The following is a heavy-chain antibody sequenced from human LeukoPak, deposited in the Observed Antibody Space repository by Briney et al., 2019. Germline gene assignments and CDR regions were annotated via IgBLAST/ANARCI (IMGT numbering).Heavy chain of an antibody. V-gene: IGHV3-64D*09. CDR2: INDYGSRT. Sequence: PGGSLRLSCSASGFTFSRCAMHWVRQGPGKGLEYVSGINDYGSRTHYGDSAKGRLIISRDDSRNTVFLHMNSLRGDDTALYYCVKDLSGSYTFDYWGQGILVTVSS. D-gene: IGHD1-26*01. J-gene: IGHJ4*02. CDR1: GFTFSRCA. CDR3: VKDLSGSYTFDY.